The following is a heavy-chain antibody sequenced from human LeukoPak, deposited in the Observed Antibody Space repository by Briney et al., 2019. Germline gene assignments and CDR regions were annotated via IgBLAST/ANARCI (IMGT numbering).Heavy chain of an antibody. J-gene: IGHJ1*01. V-gene: IGHV4-39*01. CDR3: ARQWSGAYYPEYFHH. Sequence: SETLSLTCTVSGVSISSSIYYWGWIRQPPGKGLEWIVTIYYSGSTYYNPSLKSRVTISVDRSKNQFSLKLSFVTAADTAVYYCARQWSGAYYPEYFHHWGQGTLVTVSS. D-gene: IGHD3-22*01. CDR2: IYYSGST. CDR1: GVSISSSIYY.